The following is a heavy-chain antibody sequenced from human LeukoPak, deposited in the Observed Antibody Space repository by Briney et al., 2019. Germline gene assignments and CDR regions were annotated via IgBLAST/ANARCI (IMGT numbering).Heavy chain of an antibody. D-gene: IGHD4-17*01. CDR2: ISYDGSNE. Sequence: AGGSLRLSCAASGFTFSSYVMHWVRQAPGKGLEWVAIISYDGSNEYYADSVKGRFTISRDNAKNSLYLQMNSLRAEDTAVYYCAGTVTTTFFDYWGQGTLVTVSS. V-gene: IGHV3-30*04. J-gene: IGHJ4*02. CDR3: AGTVTTTFFDY. CDR1: GFTFSSYV.